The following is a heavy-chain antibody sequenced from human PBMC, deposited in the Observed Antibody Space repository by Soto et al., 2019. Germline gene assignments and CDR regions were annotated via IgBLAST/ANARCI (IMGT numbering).Heavy chain of an antibody. Sequence: QVQLQQWGAGLLKPSETLSLTCDVYGGSFTGYYWNWIRQSPGRGLEWIGEINHRGGTNYSPSLKSRISLSVYTSHSQFSLQLRSVTAADTAVYYCVRGKYYDIRGYDYPRSDAFDIGGQGTMLTVSS. V-gene: IGHV4-34*01. CDR2: INHRGGT. CDR1: GGSFTGYY. D-gene: IGHD3-22*01. CDR3: VRGKYYDIRGYDYPRSDAFDI. J-gene: IGHJ3*02.